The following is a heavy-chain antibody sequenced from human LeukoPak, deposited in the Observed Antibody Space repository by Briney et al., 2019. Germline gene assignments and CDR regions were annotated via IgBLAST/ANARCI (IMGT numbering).Heavy chain of an antibody. V-gene: IGHV3-23*01. J-gene: IGHJ6*02. CDR1: GFTFSSYA. Sequence: GGSLRLSCAASGFTFSSYAMSWVRQAPGKGLEWVSAISGGGGSTYYADSVKGRFTISRDNSKNTLYLQMNSLRAEDTAVYYCAKAGAAGTRIGCMDVWGQGTTVTVSS. D-gene: IGHD6-13*01. CDR2: ISGGGGST. CDR3: AKAGAAGTRIGCMDV.